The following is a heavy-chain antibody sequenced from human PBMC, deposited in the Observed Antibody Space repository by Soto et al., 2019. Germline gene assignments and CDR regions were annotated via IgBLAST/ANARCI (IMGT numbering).Heavy chain of an antibody. CDR3: ARDEAWNHGNDAFDI. J-gene: IGHJ3*02. CDR2: ISAYNGNT. CDR1: GYTFTSYG. D-gene: IGHD1-1*01. Sequence: ASVKGSCKASGYTFTSYGSSWVRQTPGQGLEWMGWISAYNGNTNYAQKLQGRVTMTTDTSTSTAYMELRSLRSDDTAVYYCARDEAWNHGNDAFDIWGQGTMVTVSS. V-gene: IGHV1-18*01.